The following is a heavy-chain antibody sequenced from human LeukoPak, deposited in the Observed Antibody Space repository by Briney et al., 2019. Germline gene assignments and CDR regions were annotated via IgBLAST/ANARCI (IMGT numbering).Heavy chain of an antibody. J-gene: IGHJ3*02. CDR1: GGTFSSYA. CDR2: IIPIFGTA. CDR3: AREVEATVTVRAFDI. Sequence: ASVKVSCKASGGTFSSYAISWVRQAPGQGLEWMGGIIPIFGTANYAQKFQGRVTITADESTSTAYMELSSLRSEDTAVYYCAREVEATVTVRAFDIWGQGTMVTVSS. D-gene: IGHD4-17*01. V-gene: IGHV1-69*01.